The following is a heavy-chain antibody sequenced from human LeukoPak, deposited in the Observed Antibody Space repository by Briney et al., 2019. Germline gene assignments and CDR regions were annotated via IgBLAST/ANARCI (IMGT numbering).Heavy chain of an antibody. Sequence: GASVKVSCKASGYTFTSYGISWVRQAPGQGLEWMGWISAYNGNTNYAQKLQGRVTMTTDTSTSTAYMELRSLRSDDTAVYYCASPRGFWSGYSYFDYWGQGTLVTVSS. CDR3: ASPRGFWSGYSYFDY. CDR1: GYTFTSYG. CDR2: ISAYNGNT. J-gene: IGHJ4*02. V-gene: IGHV1-18*01. D-gene: IGHD3-3*01.